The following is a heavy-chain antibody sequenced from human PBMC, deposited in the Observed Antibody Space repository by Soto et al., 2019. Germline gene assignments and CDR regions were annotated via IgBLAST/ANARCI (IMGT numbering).Heavy chain of an antibody. Sequence: GGSLRLSCAASGFTFSSYSMNWVRQAPGKGLEWVSYISSSSSTIYYADSVKGRFTISRDNAKNSLYLQMNSLRAEDTAVYYCAGQQLLKDAFDIWGQGTMVTGSS. CDR1: GFTFSSYS. CDR3: AGQQLLKDAFDI. J-gene: IGHJ3*02. CDR2: ISSSSSTI. V-gene: IGHV3-48*01. D-gene: IGHD6-13*01.